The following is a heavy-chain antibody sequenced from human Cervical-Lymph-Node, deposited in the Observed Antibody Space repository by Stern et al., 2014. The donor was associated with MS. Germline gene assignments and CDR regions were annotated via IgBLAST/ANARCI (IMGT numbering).Heavy chain of an antibody. CDR1: GFIFSSYA. D-gene: IGHD2-15*01. V-gene: IGHV3-30-3*01. J-gene: IGHJ4*02. CDR3: ARDTCRGGGCYFRY. CDR2: LSNEGSKQ. Sequence: VQLAESGGGVVQPGRSLRLSCAASGFIFSSYAMHWVRQAPGKGLDWVAFLSNEGSKQFYADSVKGRFTISRDNSNNTLYLQMNSLRPEDTAVYYCARDTCRGGGCYFRYWGQGILITVSS.